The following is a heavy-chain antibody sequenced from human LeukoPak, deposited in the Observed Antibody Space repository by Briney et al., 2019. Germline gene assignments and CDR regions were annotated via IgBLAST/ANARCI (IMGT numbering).Heavy chain of an antibody. CDR1: GYTFTGYY. Sequence: ASVKVSCKASGYTFTGYYMHWVRQAPGQGLEWMGWINPNSGGTNYAQKFQGRVTMTSDTSISTAYMELSRLRSDDTAVYYCAREPTPVVPAAIRAFDIWGQGTMVTVSS. V-gene: IGHV1-2*02. CDR2: INPNSGGT. D-gene: IGHD2-2*01. CDR3: AREPTPVVPAAIRAFDI. J-gene: IGHJ3*02.